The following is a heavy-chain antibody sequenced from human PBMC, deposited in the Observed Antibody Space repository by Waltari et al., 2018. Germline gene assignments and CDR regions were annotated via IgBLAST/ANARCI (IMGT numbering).Heavy chain of an antibody. V-gene: IGHV3-7*03. J-gene: IGHJ4*02. CDR2: IKQDGSEK. D-gene: IGHD2-8*01. CDR1: GFTFSSYW. CDR3: ARGYCTNGVCYRSGFDS. Sequence: EVQLVESGGGLVQPGGSLRLSCAASGFTFSSYWMSWFRQAPGMVLEWVANIKQDGSEKYSVDSVKGRFTISRDNAKNSLYLQMNSLRAEDTAVYYCARGYCTNGVCYRSGFDSWGQGTLVTVSS.